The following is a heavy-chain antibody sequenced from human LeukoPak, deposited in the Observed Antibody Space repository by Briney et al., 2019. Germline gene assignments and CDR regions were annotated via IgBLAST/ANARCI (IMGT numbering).Heavy chain of an antibody. D-gene: IGHD2-2*02. J-gene: IGHJ6*02. CDR3: ARRSAAIRSGYYYGMGV. Sequence: GGSLRLSCAASGFTFSDYYMSWIRQAPGKGLEWVSYISSSGSTIYYADSVKGRFTISGDNAKNSLYLQMNSLRAEDTAVYYCARRSAAIRSGYYYGMGVWGQGTTVTVSS. CDR1: GFTFSDYY. V-gene: IGHV3-11*01. CDR2: ISSSGSTI.